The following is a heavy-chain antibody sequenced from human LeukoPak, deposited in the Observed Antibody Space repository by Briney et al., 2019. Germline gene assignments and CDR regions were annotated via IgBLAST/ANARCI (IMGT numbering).Heavy chain of an antibody. CDR1: GGSISSSSYY. D-gene: IGHD3-22*01. CDR2: IYYSGST. Sequence: PSETLSLTCTVSGGSISSSSYYWSWIRQPPGKGLEWIGYIYYSGSTNYNPSLKSRVTISVDTSKNQFSLKLSSVTAADTAVYYCARETIELYDSSGPIDYWGQGTLVTASS. J-gene: IGHJ4*02. V-gene: IGHV4-61*01. CDR3: ARETIELYDSSGPIDY.